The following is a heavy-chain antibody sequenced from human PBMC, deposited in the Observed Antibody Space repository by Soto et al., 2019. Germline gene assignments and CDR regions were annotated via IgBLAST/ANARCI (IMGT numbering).Heavy chain of an antibody. J-gene: IGHJ6*02. Sequence: QVQLVESGGGVVQPGRSLRLSCAASGFTFSSYGMHWVRQAPGKGLEWVAVIWYDGSNKYYADSVKGRFTISRDNSKNTLYLQMNSLRAEDTAVYYCARGGRAPTSYGMDVWGQGTTVTVSS. CDR3: ARGGRAPTSYGMDV. CDR2: IWYDGSNK. CDR1: GFTFSSYG. V-gene: IGHV3-33*01.